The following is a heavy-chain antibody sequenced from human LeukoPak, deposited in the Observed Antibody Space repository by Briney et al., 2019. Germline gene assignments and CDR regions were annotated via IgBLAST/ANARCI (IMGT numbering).Heavy chain of an antibody. CDR3: ARGRSPGTSMEYYYYMDV. CDR1: GYTFTSYD. Sequence: ASVKVSCKASGYTFTSYDINWVRQATGQGLEWMGWMNPSSGTTGYAQKFLGRVTITRNTSISTTYMELSSLRSEDTAVYYCARGRSPGTSMEYYYYMDVWGEGTTVTVSS. CDR2: MNPSSGTT. J-gene: IGHJ6*03. V-gene: IGHV1-8*01. D-gene: IGHD1-1*01.